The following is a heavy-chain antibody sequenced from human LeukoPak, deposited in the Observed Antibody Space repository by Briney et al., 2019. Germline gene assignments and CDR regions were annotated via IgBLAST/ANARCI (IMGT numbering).Heavy chain of an antibody. J-gene: IGHJ4*02. D-gene: IGHD5-24*01. CDR2: IYTDGST. CDR3: ARDPHGYNSYFDY. CDR1: GFIVSSIF. V-gene: IGHV3-53*01. Sequence: GGSLRLSGAGSGFIVSSIFMNWVHQAPGKGLEWVSVIYTDGSTYYADSVKGRFTISRDISRNTVHLQMNSLRAGDTAVYYCARDPHGYNSYFDYWGQGTLVTVSS.